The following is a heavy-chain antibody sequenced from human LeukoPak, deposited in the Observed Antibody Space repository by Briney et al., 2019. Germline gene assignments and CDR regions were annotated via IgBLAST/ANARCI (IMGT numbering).Heavy chain of an antibody. D-gene: IGHD2-15*01. J-gene: IGHJ1*01. CDR3: ARASLYCSGGSCYHIAEYFQH. CDR1: GYTFNNYG. CDR2: IIPIFGTA. Sequence: SVKVSCKASGYTFNNYGISWVRQAPGQGLEWMGRIIPIFGTANYAQKFQGRVTITTDESTSTAYMELSSLRSEDTAVYYCARASLYCSGGSCYHIAEYFQHWGQGTLVTVSS. V-gene: IGHV1-69*05.